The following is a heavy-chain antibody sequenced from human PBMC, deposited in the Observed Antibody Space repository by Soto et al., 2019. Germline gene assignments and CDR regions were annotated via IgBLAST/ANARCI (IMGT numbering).Heavy chain of an antibody. D-gene: IGHD2-15*01. CDR2: ISPYNGDT. CDR1: GYTFTTYG. J-gene: IGHJ4*02. V-gene: IGHV1-18*04. Sequence: QVQLVQSGAEVKRPGASVKVSCQASGYTFTTYGFNWVRQAPGRGLEWMGWISPYNGDTNYAQNFQGRVTLTTDTSTSTAYMELSSIKSDDTAVYYCAGNPRAKLIVLESATRCDYWGQGTLVTVAS. CDR3: AGNPRAKLIVLESATRCDY.